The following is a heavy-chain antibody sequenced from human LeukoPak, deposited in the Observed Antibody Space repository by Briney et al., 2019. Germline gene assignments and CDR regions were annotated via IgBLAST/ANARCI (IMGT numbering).Heavy chain of an antibody. CDR1: GFTFSTYA. CDR3: AKIGSYYYDY. D-gene: IGHD3-10*01. J-gene: IGHJ4*02. Sequence: GGSLRLSCAASGFTFSTYAMTWVRQAPGKGLEWVSSVSGISSRTYYADSVKGRFTISRDNSKTTLYLQMNSLRAEDTAIYYCAKIGSYYYDYWGQGTLVTVSS. CDR2: VSGISSRT. V-gene: IGHV3-23*01.